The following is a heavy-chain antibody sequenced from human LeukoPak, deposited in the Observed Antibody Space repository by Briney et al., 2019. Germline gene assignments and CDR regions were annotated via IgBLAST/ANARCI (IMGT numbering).Heavy chain of an antibody. J-gene: IGHJ2*01. Sequence: GGSLSLSCAASGFTFSSYGMSWVRQAPGKKLEWVSAISGSGGSTYYADSVKGRFTISRDNSENTLYLQMNSLRAEDTAVYYCAKDRAVVPSWYFDLWGRGTLVTVSS. CDR3: AKDRAVVPSWYFDL. V-gene: IGHV3-23*01. CDR1: GFTFSSYG. D-gene: IGHD4-23*01. CDR2: ISGSGGST.